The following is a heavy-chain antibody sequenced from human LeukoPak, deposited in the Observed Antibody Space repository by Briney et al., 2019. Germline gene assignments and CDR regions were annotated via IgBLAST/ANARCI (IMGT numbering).Heavy chain of an antibody. CDR2: MYPGDSDT. J-gene: IGHJ4*02. CDR1: GYSFTNFW. D-gene: IGHD3-22*01. CDR3: ARSPDSSAYAYYFDY. V-gene: IGHV5-51*01. Sequence: GESLKISCKGSGYSFTNFWIGWVRQMPGKGLEWRGIMYPGDSDTRYSPSFQGQVTVSADKSISTAYLQWSSLKASDTAMYYCARSPDSSAYAYYFDYWAQGTLVTVSS.